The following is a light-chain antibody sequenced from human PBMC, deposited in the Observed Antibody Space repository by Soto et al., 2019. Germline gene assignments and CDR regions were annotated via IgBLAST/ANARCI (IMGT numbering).Light chain of an antibody. CDR2: DAS. CDR3: QQRSSWRPEGT. Sequence: ILVTQSPSTLSSSPGDRVTITCRASRSISSCVAWYQRKPGKGPKLLIYDASSLESGVPSRSSGSGSGTEFALTITNLQPDHFAVSYCQQRSSWRPEGTFGQGTKVDIK. V-gene: IGKV1-5*01. CDR1: RSISSC. J-gene: IGKJ1*01.